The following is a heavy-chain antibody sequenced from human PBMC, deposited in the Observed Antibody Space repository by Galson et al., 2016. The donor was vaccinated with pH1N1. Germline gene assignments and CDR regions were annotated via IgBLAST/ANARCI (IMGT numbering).Heavy chain of an antibody. Sequence: SLRLSCAASKFTFSNSGMHWVRQAPGKGREWVAVISYDGNNKYYADSVKGRVTIFRCDSKKPKYLQMNSMRAEDTAVYYCVTDLRKIVVLIDLTQDCGQRTLVTVSS. CDR1: KFTFSNSG. CDR2: ISYDGNNK. CDR3: VTDLRKIVVLIDLTQD. D-gene: IGHD3-16*01. J-gene: IGHJ4*02. V-gene: IGHV3-30*03.